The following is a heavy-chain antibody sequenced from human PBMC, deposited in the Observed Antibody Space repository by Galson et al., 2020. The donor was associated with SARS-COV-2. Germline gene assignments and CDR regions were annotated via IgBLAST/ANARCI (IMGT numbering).Heavy chain of an antibody. D-gene: IGHD7-27*01. Sequence: GGSLRLSCAASGFTFSDYYMSWIRQAPGKGLEWLSHISNSGSTIFYADSVKGRFTISRDNAKNSLFLQVNSLRAEDTAVYFCAREGWGYAAFDLWGQGTMVTVSS. CDR2: ISNSGSTI. J-gene: IGHJ3*01. CDR3: AREGWGYAAFDL. V-gene: IGHV3-11*01. CDR1: GFTFSDYY.